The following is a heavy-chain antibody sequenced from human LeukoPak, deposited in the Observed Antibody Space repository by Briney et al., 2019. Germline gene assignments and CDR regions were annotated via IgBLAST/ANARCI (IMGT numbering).Heavy chain of an antibody. Sequence: GASVKVSCKASGYTFTSYGISWVRQAPGQGLEWMGWISAYNGNTNYAQKLQGRVTMTTDTSTSTAHMELRSLGSDDTAVYYCARDVPAAKDYGMDVWGKGTTVTVSS. CDR3: ARDVPAAKDYGMDV. CDR2: ISAYNGNT. D-gene: IGHD2-2*01. V-gene: IGHV1-18*04. CDR1: GYTFTSYG. J-gene: IGHJ6*04.